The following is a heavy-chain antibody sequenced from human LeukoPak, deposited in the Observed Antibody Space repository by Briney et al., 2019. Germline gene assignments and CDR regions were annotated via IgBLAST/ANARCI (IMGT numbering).Heavy chain of an antibody. CDR3: ARAEGYGDPNTLDY. D-gene: IGHD4-17*01. J-gene: IGHJ4*02. CDR1: GGSFSGYY. V-gene: IGHV4-34*01. CDR2: INHSGST. Sequence: SETPSLTCAVYGGSFSGYYWSWIRQPPGKGLEWIGEINHSGSTNYNPSLKSRVTISVDTSKNQFSLKLSSVTAADTAVYYCARAEGYGDPNTLDYWGQGTLVTVSS.